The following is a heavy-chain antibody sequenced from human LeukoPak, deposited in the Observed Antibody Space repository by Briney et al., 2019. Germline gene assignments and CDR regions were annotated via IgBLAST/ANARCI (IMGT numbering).Heavy chain of an antibody. CDR1: GYTFTSYY. J-gene: IGHJ4*02. V-gene: IGHV1-46*01. CDR3: ARSSVGGGPTDY. Sequence: ASVKVSCKASGYTFTSYYMHWVRQAPGQGLEWMGIINPSGGSTSYAQKFQGRVTITWNTSISTAYMELNSLRSEDTAVYYCARSSVGGGPTDYWGQGTLVTVSS. CDR2: INPSGGST. D-gene: IGHD3-10*01.